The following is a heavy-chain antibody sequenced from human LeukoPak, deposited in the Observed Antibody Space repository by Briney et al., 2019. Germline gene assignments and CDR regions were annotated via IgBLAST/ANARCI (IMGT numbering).Heavy chain of an antibody. V-gene: IGHV1-8*03. CDR1: GYTFTSYD. J-gene: IGHJ4*02. CDR3: ARALWPRGRRYSGYDYYFDY. CDR2: MNPNSGNT. Sequence: ASVKVSCKASGYTFTSYDINWVRQATGQGLEWMGWMNPNSGNTGYAQKFQGRVTITRNTSISTAYMELSSLRSEDTAVYYCARALWPRGRRYSGYDYYFDYWGQGTLVTVSS. D-gene: IGHD5-12*01.